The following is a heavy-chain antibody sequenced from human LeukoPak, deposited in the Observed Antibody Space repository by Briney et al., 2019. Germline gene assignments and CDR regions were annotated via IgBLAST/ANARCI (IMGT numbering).Heavy chain of an antibody. CDR1: GFSFSIYA. Sequence: PGGSLRLSCAASGFSFSIYAMTWVRQAPGKGLEWVSTFSGDRINTYYADSVKGRFTISRDNSKNTLYLQLNSLRAEDTAVYYCAKRGYDSSGYYYWYFDYWGQGALVTVSS. V-gene: IGHV3-23*01. CDR3: AKRGYDSSGYYYWYFDY. J-gene: IGHJ4*02. CDR2: FSGDRINT. D-gene: IGHD3-22*01.